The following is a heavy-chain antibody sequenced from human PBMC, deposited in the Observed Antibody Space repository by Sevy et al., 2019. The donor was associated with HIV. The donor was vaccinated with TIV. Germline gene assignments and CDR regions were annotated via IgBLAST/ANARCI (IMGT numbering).Heavy chain of an antibody. Sequence: QLGGSLRLSCEASGFTFSSYEMNWVRQAPGKGLEWVSYISSSGTTIKYADSVKGRFTISRDNAKNSLYMQMNSLGAEDTAVYYCARVDANYDKGFDPWGQGTLVTVSS. V-gene: IGHV3-48*03. CDR2: ISSSGTTI. J-gene: IGHJ5*02. CDR1: GFTFSSYE. D-gene: IGHD3-22*01. CDR3: ARVDANYDKGFDP.